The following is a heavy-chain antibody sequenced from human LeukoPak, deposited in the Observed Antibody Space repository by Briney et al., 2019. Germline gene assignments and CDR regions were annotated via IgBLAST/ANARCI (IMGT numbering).Heavy chain of an antibody. CDR3: ARETTGRDYFDY. CDR1: GGSLTSGTYY. Sequence: KPSETLSLTCTVSGGSLTSGTYYWSWIRQPPGKGLEWIGYISHTENTKYNPSLKSRVTISVDTSENQFSLKLTSVTAADTAVYYCARETTGRDYFDYWGQGTLVTVSS. D-gene: IGHD1-14*01. V-gene: IGHV4-61*01. J-gene: IGHJ4*02. CDR2: ISHTENT.